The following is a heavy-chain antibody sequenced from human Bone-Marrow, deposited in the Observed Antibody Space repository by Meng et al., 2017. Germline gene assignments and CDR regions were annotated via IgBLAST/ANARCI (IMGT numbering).Heavy chain of an antibody. J-gene: IGHJ4*02. CDR3: ARFTPFDY. CDR2: INTDGSST. Sequence: DVHLVESGGALVQPGGSLRLSCTASGFTFSGYWMHWVRQAPGKGPVWVSRINTDGSSTDYADSVKGRFTISRDNAKNTLYLQMNSLRAEDTAMYYCARFTPFDYWGQGTLVTVSS. CDR1: GFTFSGYW. V-gene: IGHV3-74*01.